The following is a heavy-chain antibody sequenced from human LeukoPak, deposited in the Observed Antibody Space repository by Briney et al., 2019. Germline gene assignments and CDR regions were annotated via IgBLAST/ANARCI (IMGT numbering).Heavy chain of an antibody. CDR3: ASSIAAAGLFRPYYFDY. D-gene: IGHD6-13*01. J-gene: IGHJ4*02. Sequence: SETLSLTCTVSGGSISSTTSYWGWIRQPPGKGLEWIGSIYYSGSTYYNPSLKSRVTISVDTSKNQFSLKLSSVTAADTAVYYCASSIAAAGLFRPYYFDYWGQGTLVTVSS. CDR2: IYYSGST. CDR1: GGSISSTTSY. V-gene: IGHV4-39*01.